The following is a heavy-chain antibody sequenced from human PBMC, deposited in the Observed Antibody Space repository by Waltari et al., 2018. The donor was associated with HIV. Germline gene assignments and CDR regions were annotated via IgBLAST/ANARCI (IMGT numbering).Heavy chain of an antibody. V-gene: IGHV3-48*01. J-gene: IGHJ4*02. CDR3: AREGDIVVVPAARIDY. CDR1: GFTFSSYS. CDR2: ISSSSSTI. D-gene: IGHD2-2*01. Sequence: EVQLVESGGGLVQPGGSLRLSCAASGFTFSSYSMNWVGQAPGKGLEWVSYISSSSSTIYYADSVKGRFTISRDNAKNSLYLQMNSLRAEDTAVYYCAREGDIVVVPAARIDYWGQGTLVTVSS.